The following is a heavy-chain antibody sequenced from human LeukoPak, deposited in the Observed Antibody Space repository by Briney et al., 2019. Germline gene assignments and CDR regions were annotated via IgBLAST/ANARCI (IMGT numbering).Heavy chain of an antibody. CDR2: IYYSGST. J-gene: IGHJ5*02. CDR1: GGSISSSPYY. Sequence: SETLSLTCTVSGGSISSSPYYWGWIRQPPGKGLEWIGSIYYSGSTYYNPSLKSRVTISVDTSKNQFSLRLSSVTAADTAVYYCARDPSSWFDPWGQGTLVTVSS. CDR3: ARDPSSWFDP. V-gene: IGHV4-39*07.